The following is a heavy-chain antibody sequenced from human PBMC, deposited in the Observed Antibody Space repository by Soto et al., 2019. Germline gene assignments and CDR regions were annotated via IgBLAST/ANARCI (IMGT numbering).Heavy chain of an antibody. J-gene: IGHJ5*02. CDR1: GYTFTSYD. V-gene: IGHV1-8*01. Sequence: ASVKVSCKASGYTFTSYDINWVRQATGQGLEWMGWMNPNSGNTGYAQKFQGRVTMTRNTSISTAYMELSSLRSEDTAVYYCARGSYSSSWYANWFDPWGQGTLVTVS. CDR2: MNPNSGNT. D-gene: IGHD6-13*01. CDR3: ARGSYSSSWYANWFDP.